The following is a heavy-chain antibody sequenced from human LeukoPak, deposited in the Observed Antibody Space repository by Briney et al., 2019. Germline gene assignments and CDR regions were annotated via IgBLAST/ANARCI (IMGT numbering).Heavy chain of an antibody. CDR2: MWYDGSNK. V-gene: IGHV3-33*01. CDR1: GFTFSNYD. Sequence: PGRSLRLSCAASGFTFSNYDIHWVRQAPGKGLEWVAVMWYDGSNKYYADSVKGRFTISRDNSKNTLYLQMNSLRAEDTAVYYCARSIAAAHDAFDIWGQGTMVTVSS. D-gene: IGHD6-13*01. J-gene: IGHJ3*02. CDR3: ARSIAAAHDAFDI.